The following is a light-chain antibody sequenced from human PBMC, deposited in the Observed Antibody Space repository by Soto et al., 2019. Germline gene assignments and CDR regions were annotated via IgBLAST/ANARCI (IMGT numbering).Light chain of an antibody. J-gene: IGKJ1*01. CDR2: TGS. CDR3: QHYNSYSEA. CDR1: QDISDY. V-gene: IGKV1-9*01. Sequence: DIQLTQSPSFLSASVGDRVTITCRASQDISDYLAWYQQRPGKAPKLLIFTGSLLHSGVPSRFSGSGSGTEFTLTISSLQPDDFATYYCQHYNSYSEAFGQGTKVDIK.